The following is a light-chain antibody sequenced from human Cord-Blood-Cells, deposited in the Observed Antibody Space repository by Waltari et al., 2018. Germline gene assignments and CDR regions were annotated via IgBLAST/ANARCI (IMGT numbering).Light chain of an antibody. V-gene: IGLV2-23*01. CDR2: EGS. CDR3: CSHAGSSTFYV. CDR1: SSDVGSYNL. Sequence: QSALTQPASVSGSPGQSITISCTGTSSDVGSYNLFPWYQQHPGKAPKLMIYEGSKRPSGVSNRFSGSKSGNTASLTISGLQAEDEADYYCCSHAGSSTFYVFGTGTKVTVL. J-gene: IGLJ1*01.